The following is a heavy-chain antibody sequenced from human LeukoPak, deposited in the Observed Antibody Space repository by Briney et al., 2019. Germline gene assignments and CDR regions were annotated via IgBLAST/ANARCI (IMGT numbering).Heavy chain of an antibody. CDR2: ISGSGGST. V-gene: IGHV3-23*01. CDR3: AKDRGIVVVPAARDY. CDR1: GFTFSSYA. D-gene: IGHD2-2*01. J-gene: IGHJ4*02. Sequence: AGGSLRLSCAASGFTFSSYAMSWVRQAPGKGLEGVSAISGSGGSTYYADSVKGRFTISRDNSKNTLYLQMNSLRAEDTAVYYCAKDRGIVVVPAARDYWGQGTLVTVSS.